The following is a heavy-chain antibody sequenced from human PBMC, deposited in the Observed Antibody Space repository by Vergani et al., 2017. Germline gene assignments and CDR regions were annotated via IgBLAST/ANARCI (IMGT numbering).Heavy chain of an antibody. Sequence: QVQLVESGGGVVQPGRSLRLSCAASGFTFSSYAMHWVRQAPGKGLEWVAVISYDGSNKYYADSVKGRFTISRDNSKNTLYLQMTSLRAEDTAVYYCAREWSRGGSRFDYWGQGTLVTVSS. CDR1: GFTFSSYA. J-gene: IGHJ4*02. CDR3: AREWSRGGSRFDY. D-gene: IGHD3-10*01. V-gene: IGHV3-30-3*01. CDR2: ISYDGSNK.